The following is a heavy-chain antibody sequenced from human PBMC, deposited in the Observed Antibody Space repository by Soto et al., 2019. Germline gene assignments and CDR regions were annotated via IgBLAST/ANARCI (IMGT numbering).Heavy chain of an antibody. V-gene: IGHV6-1*01. CDR1: GASVSGNSAA. Sequence: QTLSLTCAISGASVSGNSAAWNWIRQSPSSGLEWLGRTYYRSRWYNDYAVTVQSRITVTPDTSKKQFSLHLSSVTRVDTPVYYCPREFPDYVSSYSYLDYWAQGAVVTVSS. J-gene: IGHJ4*02. CDR3: PREFPDYVSSYSYLDY. D-gene: IGHD3-16*01. CDR2: TYYRSRWYN.